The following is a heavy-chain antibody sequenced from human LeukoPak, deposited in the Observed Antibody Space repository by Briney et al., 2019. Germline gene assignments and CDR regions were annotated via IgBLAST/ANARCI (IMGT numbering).Heavy chain of an antibody. CDR3: AKGGKWDVTPFDY. D-gene: IGHD1-26*01. CDR2: ISYDGSNR. CDR1: GFTFSSYA. Sequence: GRSLRLSCAASGFTFSSYAMHWVRQAPGKGLEWVAVISYDGSNRYYADSVKGRFTISRDNSKNTLYLQVNSLRAEDTAVYYCAKGGKWDVTPFDYWGQGTLVTVSS. J-gene: IGHJ4*02. V-gene: IGHV3-30-3*01.